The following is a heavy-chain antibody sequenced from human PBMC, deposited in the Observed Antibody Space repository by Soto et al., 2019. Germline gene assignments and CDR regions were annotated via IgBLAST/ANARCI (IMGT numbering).Heavy chain of an antibody. D-gene: IGHD3-9*01. CDR2: IAYSGDT. J-gene: IGHJ5*02. V-gene: IGHV4-30-4*01. Sequence: PSETLSLTCTVSGGSISSGYYYWSWIRQPPGKGLEWIGYIAYSGDTYYNPSLRSRVTISADTSENKFSLTLKSVTAADTAVYFCARDFERSAIGPWGQGTSVTVSS. CDR1: GGSISSGYYY. CDR3: ARDFERSAIGP.